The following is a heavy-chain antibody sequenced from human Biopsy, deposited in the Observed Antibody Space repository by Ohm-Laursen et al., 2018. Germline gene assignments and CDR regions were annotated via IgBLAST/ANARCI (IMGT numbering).Heavy chain of an antibody. CDR2: ISGYNGNT. CDR1: GYMFYSYG. Sequence: ASVKVSCKASGYMFYSYGVSWVRLAPGQGPEWMGRISGYNGNTNYPQSLQGRVTLTTDASSSTAYMELRGLRSDDTTVYYCARDRHHAAGSYAGMDVWGQGTTVTVSS. V-gene: IGHV1-18*01. J-gene: IGHJ6*02. CDR3: ARDRHHAAGSYAGMDV. D-gene: IGHD3-10*01.